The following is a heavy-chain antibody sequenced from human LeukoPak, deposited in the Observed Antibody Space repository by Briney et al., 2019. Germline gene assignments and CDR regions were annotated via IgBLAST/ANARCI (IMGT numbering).Heavy chain of an antibody. CDR3: AGGPHCTNGVCYGYYYYYMDV. J-gene: IGHJ6*03. CDR2: IYYSGST. CDR1: GGSISSGGYY. D-gene: IGHD2-8*01. V-gene: IGHV4-31*03. Sequence: SETLSLTCTVSGGSISSGGYYWSWIRQHPGKGLEWIGYIYYSGSTYYNPSLKSRVTISVDTSKNQFSLKLSSVTAADTAVYYCAGGPHCTNGVCYGYYYYYMDVWGKGTTVTVSS.